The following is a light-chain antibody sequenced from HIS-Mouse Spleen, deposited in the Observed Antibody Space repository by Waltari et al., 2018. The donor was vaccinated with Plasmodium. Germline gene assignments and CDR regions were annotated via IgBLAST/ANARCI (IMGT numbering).Light chain of an antibody. CDR1: PLPKKY. Sequence: SYELTQPPSASVSPGQTARITCSGDPLPKKYAYWYQQKSGQAPGLVTYEDSKRPAGIPWRFSGSSSGTMATLTISRARVEDEADYYCYSTDSSGNHRVFGGGTKLTVL. J-gene: IGLJ3*02. V-gene: IGLV3-10*01. CDR3: YSTDSSGNHRV. CDR2: EDS.